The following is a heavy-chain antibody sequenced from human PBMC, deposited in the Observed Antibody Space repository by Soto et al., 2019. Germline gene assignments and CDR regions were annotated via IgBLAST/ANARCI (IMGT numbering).Heavy chain of an antibody. CDR1: GGSISSYY. V-gene: IGHV4-59*08. J-gene: IGHJ4*02. D-gene: IGHD3-22*01. CDR3: ATARDYYDSSGYYY. CDR2: IYYSGST. Sequence: PSETLSLTCTVSGGSISSYYWSWIRQPPGKGLEWIGYIYYSGSTNYNPSLKSRVTISVDTSKNQFSLKLSSVTAADTAVYYCATARDYYDSSGYYYWGQGTLVTVSS.